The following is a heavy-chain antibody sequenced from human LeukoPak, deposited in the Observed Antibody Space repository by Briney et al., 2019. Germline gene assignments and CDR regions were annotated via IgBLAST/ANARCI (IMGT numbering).Heavy chain of an antibody. CDR1: GGTFSSYA. D-gene: IGHD4-17*01. J-gene: IGHJ5*02. CDR2: IIPIFGTA. CDR3: AGKGVYGDYNWFDP. Sequence: ASVMVSCTASGGTFSSYAISWVRQAPGQGLEWMGGIIPIFGTANYAQKFQGRVTITADKSTSTAYMELSSLRSEDTAVYYCAGKGVYGDYNWFDPWGQGTLVTVSS. V-gene: IGHV1-69*06.